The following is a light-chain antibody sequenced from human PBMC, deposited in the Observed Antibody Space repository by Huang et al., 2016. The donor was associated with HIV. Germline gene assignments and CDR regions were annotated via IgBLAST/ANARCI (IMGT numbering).Light chain of an antibody. CDR1: QSVSSNY. V-gene: IGKV3-20*01. CDR2: GAS. Sequence: EIVLTQSPGTLSLSPGERATLSCRASQSVSSNYLAWYQQKPGQAPRLIIYGASSRATGIPDRFSGSGSGTDFTLSISRLEPEDFAVYYCQHYGNSRWTFGLGTKVDIK. J-gene: IGKJ1*01. CDR3: QHYGNSRWT.